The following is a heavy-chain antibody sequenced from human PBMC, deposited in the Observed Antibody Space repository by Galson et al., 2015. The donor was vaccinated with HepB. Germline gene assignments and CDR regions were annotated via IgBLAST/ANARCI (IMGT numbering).Heavy chain of an antibody. D-gene: IGHD3-22*01. V-gene: IGHV3-74*01. J-gene: IGHJ4*02. Sequence: SLRLSCAASGFTFSSYWMHWVRQAPGKGLVWVSRMNGDGTSISYADSVKGRFTISRDNAKDTLYLQMNSLRAEDTAVYYCARGCGYFYVDAWGQGTLVAVSA. CDR1: GFTFSSYW. CDR2: MNGDGTSI. CDR3: ARGCGYFYVDA.